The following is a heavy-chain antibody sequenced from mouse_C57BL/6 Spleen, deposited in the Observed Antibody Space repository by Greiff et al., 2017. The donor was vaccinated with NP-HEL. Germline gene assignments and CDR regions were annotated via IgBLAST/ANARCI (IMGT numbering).Heavy chain of an antibody. V-gene: IGHV1-61*01. CDR2: IYPSDSET. Sequence: VKLQQPGAELVRPGSSVKLSCKASGYTFTSYWMDWVKQRPGQGLEWIGNIYPSDSETHYNQKFKDKATLTVDKSSSTAYMQLSSLTSEDSAVYYCARGYDYDGADYWGQGTTLTVSS. CDR1: GYTFTSYW. CDR3: ARGYDYDGADY. J-gene: IGHJ2*01. D-gene: IGHD2-4*01.